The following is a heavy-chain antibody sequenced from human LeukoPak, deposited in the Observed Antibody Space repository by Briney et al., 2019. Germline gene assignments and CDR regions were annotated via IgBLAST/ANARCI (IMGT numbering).Heavy chain of an antibody. D-gene: IGHD6-19*01. Sequence: SQTLSLTCTVSGGAITVYYCSCVLQPPRKGLERVGYIYNSQRHHSNPHLKSRVNISVDTSKHQLSPQLSSVTAADTAVYYCAIGAVAVAGRGSHFDNWGQGALVSVSS. CDR3: AIGAVAVAGRGSHFDN. J-gene: IGHJ4*02. CDR1: GGAITVYY. V-gene: IGHV4-59*08. CDR2: IYNSQRH.